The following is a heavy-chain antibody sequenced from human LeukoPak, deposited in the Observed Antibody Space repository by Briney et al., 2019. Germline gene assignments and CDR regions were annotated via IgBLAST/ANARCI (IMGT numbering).Heavy chain of an antibody. D-gene: IGHD3-22*01. Sequence: PGGSLRLSCAASGFTFSRYWMSLVRQAPGKGLEWVANIKQDGSEKYYVDSVEGRFTISRDNAKSSLYLQMNSLRAEDTAVYYCARDSGNYYESSGYSDYWGQGTLVTVSS. CDR1: GFTFSRYW. V-gene: IGHV3-7*01. CDR2: IKQDGSEK. J-gene: IGHJ4*02. CDR3: ARDSGNYYESSGYSDY.